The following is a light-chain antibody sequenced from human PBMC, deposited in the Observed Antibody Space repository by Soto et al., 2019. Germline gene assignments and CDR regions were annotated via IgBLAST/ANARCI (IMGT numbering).Light chain of an antibody. Sequence: QSVLTQPPSVSWAPGQRVTISCTGSSSNIGAGYDVHWYQQLPGTAPKLLIYGNNNRPSGVPDRFSGSKSGTSASLAVTGLQAEDEADYYCQSYATGLSVLYVFGTGTKVTVL. V-gene: IGLV1-40*01. CDR3: QSYATGLSVLYV. CDR2: GNN. J-gene: IGLJ1*01. CDR1: SSNIGAGYD.